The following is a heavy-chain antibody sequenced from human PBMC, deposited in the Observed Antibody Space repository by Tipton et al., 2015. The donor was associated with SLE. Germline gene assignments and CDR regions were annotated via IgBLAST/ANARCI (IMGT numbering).Heavy chain of an antibody. CDR2: ISGSGGST. CDR1: GFTFSNYA. J-gene: IGHJ3*02. V-gene: IGHV3-23*01. CDR3: AKDRSVTAPQWGGFDT. D-gene: IGHD2-21*02. Sequence: GSLRLSCAASGFTFSNYALNWVRQAPGKGLEWVSSISGSGGSTYYIDSVKGHFTISRDNSRNTLYLQMNSLGAEDTAVYYCAKDRSVTAPQWGGFDTWGQGTMVTVSS.